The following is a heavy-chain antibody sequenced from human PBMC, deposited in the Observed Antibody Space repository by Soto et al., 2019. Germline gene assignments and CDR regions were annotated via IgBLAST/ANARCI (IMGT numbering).Heavy chain of an antibody. V-gene: IGHV3-30-3*01. CDR2: ISYDGSNK. CDR3: ATARGLEWLLSFPANRPIRYYY. Sequence: KGKEWGAVISYDGSNKYYADSVKGRFTISRDNSKNTLYLQMNSLRAEDTAVYYCATARGLEWLLSFPANRPIRYYY. D-gene: IGHD3-3*01. J-gene: IGHJ6*01.